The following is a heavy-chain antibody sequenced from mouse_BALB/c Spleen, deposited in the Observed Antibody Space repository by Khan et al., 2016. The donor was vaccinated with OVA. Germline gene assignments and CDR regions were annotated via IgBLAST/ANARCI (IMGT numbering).Heavy chain of an antibody. CDR2: IYYSGTI. CDR1: GISITTGNYR. V-gene: IGHV3-5*02. D-gene: IGHD1-1*01. CDR3: ARDYGRLYWYFDV. J-gene: IGHJ1*01. Sequence: EVQLQESGPGLVIPSQTVSLTCTVTGISITTGNYRWSWIRQFPGNKLEWIGNIYYSGTITYNPSLTSRTTITRDTSKNQFFLEMNSLTAEDTATYYCARDYGRLYWYFDVWGAGTTVTVSS.